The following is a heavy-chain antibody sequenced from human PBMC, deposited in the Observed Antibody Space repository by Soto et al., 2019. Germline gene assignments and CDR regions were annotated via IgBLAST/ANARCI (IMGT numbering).Heavy chain of an antibody. V-gene: IGHV1-18*01. CDR2: ISPYSGNT. CDR1: GYGFTIYG. CDR3: AREMWTRSGPQDFFDF. Sequence: EASVKVSCKASGYGFTIYGISWVRQAPGQGLEWMGWISPYSGNTRYPENLQGRVTMTTDTSTSTAYMELRSLRSDDTAVYYCAREMWTRSGPQDFFDFWGQGALVIGS. D-gene: IGHD6-25*01. J-gene: IGHJ4*02.